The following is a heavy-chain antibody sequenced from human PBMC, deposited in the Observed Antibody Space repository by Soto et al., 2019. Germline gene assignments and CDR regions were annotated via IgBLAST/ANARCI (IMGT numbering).Heavy chain of an antibody. V-gene: IGHV4-34*01. D-gene: IGHD2-2*01. Sequence: PSETLSLTCAVYGGSFGGYYWSWIRQPPGKGLEWIGEINHSGSTNYNPSLKSRVTISVDTSKNQFSLKLSSVTAADTAVYYCARVPAANYNWFDPWGQGTLVTVSS. J-gene: IGHJ5*02. CDR3: ARVPAANYNWFDP. CDR2: INHSGST. CDR1: GGSFGGYY.